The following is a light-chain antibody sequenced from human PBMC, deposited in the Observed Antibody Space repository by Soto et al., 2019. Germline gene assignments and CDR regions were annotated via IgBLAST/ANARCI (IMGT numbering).Light chain of an antibody. CDR2: GTS. J-gene: IGKJ4*01. Sequence: DIRLTQSPSFLSASVGDRVTITCRASQGISDYLAWYQQKLGNAPKLLIYGTSTLQSEVPSRFSGSGSGTEFTLTISCLQPEDFATYFSQQLKTYPLTFGGGTRVQIK. CDR3: QQLKTYPLT. V-gene: IGKV1-9*01. CDR1: QGISDY.